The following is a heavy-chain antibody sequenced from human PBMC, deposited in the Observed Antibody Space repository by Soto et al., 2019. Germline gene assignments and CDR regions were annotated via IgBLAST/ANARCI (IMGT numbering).Heavy chain of an antibody. CDR3: STSSRNEYHFAMDA. Sequence: EVQLLESGGGLVQRGGSLRLSCAASGFPFSSYVMSWVRQAPGKGLEWVSGISGGGSNTFYADSVKGRFTISRDNSKNTVHLQMNSLRVDDTAVYFCSTSSRNEYHFAMDAWGQGTTVIVSS. V-gene: IGHV3-23*01. CDR1: GFPFSSYV. D-gene: IGHD6-6*01. CDR2: ISGGGSNT. J-gene: IGHJ6*02.